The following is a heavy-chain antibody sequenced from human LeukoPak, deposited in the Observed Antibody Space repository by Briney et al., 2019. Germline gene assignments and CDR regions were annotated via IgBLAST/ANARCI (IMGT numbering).Heavy chain of an antibody. CDR2: ISSSGFTI. V-gene: IGHV3-48*01. D-gene: IGHD4-23*01. J-gene: IGHJ1*01. CDR1: GFTFSSYS. CDR3: ARGDYGGPSGMNLQH. Sequence: GGSLRLSCAASGFTFSSYSMNWVRRPPGKGLEWVSYISSSGFTIYYSDFVKGRFTISRDNANNSLYMQMSSLRAEDTAVYYCARGDYGGPSGMNLQHWGQGTLVTVSS.